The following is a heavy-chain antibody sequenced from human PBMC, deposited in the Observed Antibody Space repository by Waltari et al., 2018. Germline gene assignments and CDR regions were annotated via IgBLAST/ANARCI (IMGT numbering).Heavy chain of an antibody. V-gene: IGHV3-30*02. Sequence: QVHLVESGGGVVQPGGSLRLSCAASGFTFSDYGMHWVRQAPGKGLEGGEFIRYDASDTYYRDAVKGRFTISRDNSKNTLFLQMSSLRPEDTAVYYCAKVGVGLTTWYPFDVWGQGTMVTVSS. CDR3: AKVGVGLTTWYPFDV. J-gene: IGHJ3*01. D-gene: IGHD1-1*01. CDR1: GFTFSDYG. CDR2: IRYDASDT.